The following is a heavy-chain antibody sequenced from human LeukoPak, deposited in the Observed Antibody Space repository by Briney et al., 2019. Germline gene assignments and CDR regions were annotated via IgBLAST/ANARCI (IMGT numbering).Heavy chain of an antibody. CDR3: ARVVYYDSSGCSPGSFDY. CDR1: GYSISSGYY. CDR2: IYHRGST. J-gene: IGHJ4*02. V-gene: IGHV4-38-2*02. Sequence: PSETLSLTCTVSGYSISSGYYWGWIRQPPGKGLEWIGSIYHRGSTYYNPSLKSRVTISVDTSKNQFSLKLSSVTAADTAVYYCARVVYYDSSGCSPGSFDYWGPGTLVTVSS. D-gene: IGHD3-22*01.